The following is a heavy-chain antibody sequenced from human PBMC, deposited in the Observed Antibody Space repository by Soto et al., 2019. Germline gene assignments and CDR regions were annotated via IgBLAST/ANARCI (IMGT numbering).Heavy chain of an antibody. CDR2: ISGRGENT. Sequence: EVQLLESGGGLVQPGGSLRLSCAASGFTFSVFAMSWVRQAPGKGLELVSTISGRGENTYYADSVKGRFTISSDNSKNTLNLQMNSLRGEDTAVYYCAKERRTGDYGVNAVDIWCQGTMVTVAS. J-gene: IGHJ3*02. D-gene: IGHD7-27*01. CDR1: GFTFSVFA. CDR3: AKERRTGDYGVNAVDI. V-gene: IGHV3-23*01.